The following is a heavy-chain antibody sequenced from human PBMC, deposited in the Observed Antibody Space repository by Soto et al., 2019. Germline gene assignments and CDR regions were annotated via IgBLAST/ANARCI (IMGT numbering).Heavy chain of an antibody. D-gene: IGHD3-3*02. CDR1: GDSVSSNTAA. CDR3: ARELGHWVDL. J-gene: IGHJ5*02. V-gene: IGHV6-1*01. CDR2: TYYRSKWYN. Sequence: SQTLSLTCAISGDSVSSNTAAWNWISQSPSRGLEWLGRTYYRSKWYNDYAVSVKSRITISPDTSKNQFSLQLNSVTPDDTAMYFCARELGHWVDLWGQGALVTVSS.